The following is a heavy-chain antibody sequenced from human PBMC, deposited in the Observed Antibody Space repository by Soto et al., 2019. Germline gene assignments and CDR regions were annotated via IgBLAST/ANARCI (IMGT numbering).Heavy chain of an antibody. V-gene: IGHV5-51*01. D-gene: IGHD5-12*01. CDR2: IHPSDFDT. CDR1: GYLFTDHC. CDR3: AIHSTGYEDS. J-gene: IGHJ5*02. Sequence: GESLKISCKGSGYLFTDHCIVWVRQMPGKGLEWMGIIHPSDFDTRYSPSFQGQVTISADKSISTAYLQWSSLRASDTAMYYCAIHSTGYEDSWGQGTLVTVSS.